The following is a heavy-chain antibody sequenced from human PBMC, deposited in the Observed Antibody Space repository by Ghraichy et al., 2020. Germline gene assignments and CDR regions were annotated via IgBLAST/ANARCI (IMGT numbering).Heavy chain of an antibody. J-gene: IGHJ4*02. CDR3: ARGEGRNDY. CDR2: ISTRGTTV. V-gene: IGHV3-48*03. Sequence: GESLNISCAASGFNFYGFEMNWVRQAPGKGLEWVSYISTRGTTVYYAESVRGRFHISRDNAKSSVYLQMDFLTADDSGTYYCARGEGRNDYWGQGTLVTVCS. CDR1: GFNFYGFE.